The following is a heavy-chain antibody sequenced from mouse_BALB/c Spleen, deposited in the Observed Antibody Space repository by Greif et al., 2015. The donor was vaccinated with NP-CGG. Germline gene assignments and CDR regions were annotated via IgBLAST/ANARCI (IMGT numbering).Heavy chain of an antibody. J-gene: IGHJ3*01. CDR2: IWGDGSI. D-gene: IGHD2-1*01. CDR1: GFSLTGYG. CDR3: ARDGGNYVFAY. Sequence: VKVVDSGPGLVAPSQSLSITCTVSGFSLTGYGVNWVRQPPGKGLEWLGMIWGDGSIDYNSALKSRLSISKDNSKSQVFLKMNSLQTDDTARYYCARDGGNYVFAYWGQGTLVTVSA. V-gene: IGHV2-6-7*01.